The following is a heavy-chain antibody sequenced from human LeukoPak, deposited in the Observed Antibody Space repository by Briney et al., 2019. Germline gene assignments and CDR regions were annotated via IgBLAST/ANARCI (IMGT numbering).Heavy chain of an antibody. CDR3: ARDARVQKWFGELLKTTTYYFDY. CDR1: GDSNNNYY. D-gene: IGHD3-10*01. J-gene: IGHJ4*02. V-gene: IGHV4-39*07. Sequence: SDTLSLTCTVSGDSNNNYYWGWIRQPPGKGLEWIGSIYYSGNTYYNPSLKSRVTISIDTSKNQFSLKLSSVTAADTAVYYCARDARVQKWFGELLKTTTYYFDYWGQGTLVTVSS. CDR2: IYYSGNT.